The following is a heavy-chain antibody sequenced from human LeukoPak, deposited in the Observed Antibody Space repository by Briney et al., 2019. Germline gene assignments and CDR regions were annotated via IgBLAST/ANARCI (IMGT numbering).Heavy chain of an antibody. CDR3: AREMLAAVAAQS. CDR1: GFTFSSYW. D-gene: IGHD6-19*01. V-gene: IGHV3-7*01. Sequence: GGSLRLSCAASGFTFSSYWMSWVRQAPGKGLEWVAYIKQDVTEKYYVDSVKGRFSISRDNAKNSLYLQMNSLRAEDTAVYYCAREMLAAVAAQSWGQGTLVTVSS. J-gene: IGHJ5*02. CDR2: IKQDVTEK.